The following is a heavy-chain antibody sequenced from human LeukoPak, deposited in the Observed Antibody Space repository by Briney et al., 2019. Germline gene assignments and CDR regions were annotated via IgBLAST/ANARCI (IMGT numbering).Heavy chain of an antibody. V-gene: IGHV4-59*12. CDR2: IYYSGGT. D-gene: IGHD2-15*01. CDR1: GGSISSYY. CDR3: ARGCSGGSCFYYYYYGMDV. Sequence: PSETLSLTCTVAGGSISSYYWSWIRQPPGKGLEWIGYIYYSGGTNYNPSLKSRVTISVDTSKNQFSLKLSSVTAADSAVYYCARGCSGGSCFYYYYYGMDVWRQGTTVTVSS. J-gene: IGHJ6*02.